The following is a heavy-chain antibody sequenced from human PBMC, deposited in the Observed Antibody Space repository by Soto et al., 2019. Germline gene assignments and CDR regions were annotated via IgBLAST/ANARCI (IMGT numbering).Heavy chain of an antibody. Sequence: QVHLVHSGGELKKPGASVKVSCKAAGYNFTTYGISWVRQAPGQGLEWMGWISGDSVNTKSAPKLQGRITMTTDTSAGTAYMELRRLRSDDTAVYFCASEGQQQAQETYYYFYGMDIWGQGTTVTVSS. CDR3: ASEGQQQAQETYYYFYGMDI. D-gene: IGHD6-13*01. V-gene: IGHV1-18*01. CDR1: GYNFTTYG. J-gene: IGHJ6*01. CDR2: ISGDSVNT.